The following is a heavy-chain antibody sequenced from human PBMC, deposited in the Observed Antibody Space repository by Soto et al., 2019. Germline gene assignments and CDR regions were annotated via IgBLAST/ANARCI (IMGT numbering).Heavy chain of an antibody. CDR1: GFTFSSFV. Sequence: PGGSLRLSCAASGFTFSSFVLHWVRQAPGKGPEWVSLISSDGNKIYYADSVKGRFTISRDNSKNTLYLQMNSLRAEDTAVYYCAKGVPGIAVAGTGYFQHWGQGTLVTVSS. D-gene: IGHD6-19*01. CDR3: AKGVPGIAVAGTGYFQH. V-gene: IGHV3-30-3*01. J-gene: IGHJ1*01. CDR2: ISSDGNKI.